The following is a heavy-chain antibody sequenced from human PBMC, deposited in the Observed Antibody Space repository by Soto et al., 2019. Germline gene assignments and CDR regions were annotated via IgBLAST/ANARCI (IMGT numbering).Heavy chain of an antibody. Sequence: EAQLLESGGGLVQPGGSLRLSCAASGFKFSSFDMNWVRQTAGKGLEWVSTISGKGGDTYYADSVKGRFTISRDISKNTLYQQMNSLRVWDTAIYYCVKDPGERLYRAFDVWGQGTVVTVS. CDR2: ISGKGGDT. V-gene: IGHV3-23*01. CDR1: GFKFSSFD. D-gene: IGHD6-25*01. CDR3: VKDPGERLYRAFDV. J-gene: IGHJ3*01.